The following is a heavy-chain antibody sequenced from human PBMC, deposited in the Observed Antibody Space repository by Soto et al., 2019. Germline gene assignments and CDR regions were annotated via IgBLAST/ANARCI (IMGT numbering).Heavy chain of an antibody. CDR1: GYTFTSYY. J-gene: IGHJ5*01. Sequence: ASVKVSCKASGYTFTSYYMHWVRQAPGQGLEWMGIINPSGGSTSYAQKFQGRVTMTRDTSTSTVYMELSSLRSEDTAVYYCALTSPTGTTLCGESTLRNWFDSWGQGTLVTVSS. CDR2: INPSGGST. D-gene: IGHD1-1*01. CDR3: ALTSPTGTTLCGESTLRNWFDS. V-gene: IGHV1-46*01.